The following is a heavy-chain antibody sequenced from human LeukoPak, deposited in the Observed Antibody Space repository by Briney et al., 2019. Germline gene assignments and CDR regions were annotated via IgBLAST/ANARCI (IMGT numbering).Heavy chain of an antibody. V-gene: IGHV3-20*04. Sequence: PGGSLRLSCAASGFTFSSYAMSWVRQAPGKGLEWVSGINWNGGSTGYADSVKGRFTISRDNAKNSLSLQMNSLRAEDTALYYCARGGEGSGFDSWGQGTLVTVSS. J-gene: IGHJ4*02. D-gene: IGHD6-19*01. CDR1: GFTFSSYA. CDR2: INWNGGST. CDR3: ARGGEGSGFDS.